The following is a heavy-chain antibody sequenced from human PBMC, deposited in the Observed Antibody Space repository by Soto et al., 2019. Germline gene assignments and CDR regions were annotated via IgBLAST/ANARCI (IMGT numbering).Heavy chain of an antibody. CDR3: ARGCGGDCYDAFDI. D-gene: IGHD2-21*02. CDR2: IWYDGSNK. Sequence: TGGSLRLSCAASGFTFSSYGMHWVRQAPGKGLEWVAVIWYDGSNKYYADSVKGRFTISRDNSKNTLYLQMNSLRAEDTAVYYCARGCGGDCYDAFDIWGQGTMVTVSS. J-gene: IGHJ3*02. CDR1: GFTFSSYG. V-gene: IGHV3-33*01.